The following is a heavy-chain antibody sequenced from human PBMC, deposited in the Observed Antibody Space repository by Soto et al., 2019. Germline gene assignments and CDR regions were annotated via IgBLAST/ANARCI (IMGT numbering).Heavy chain of an antibody. Sequence: SETLSLTCAVSGGSISSGGYSWSWIRQPPGKGLEWIGYIYHSGSTYYNPSLKSRVTISVDRSKNQFSLKLSSVTAADTAVYYCQGIHFASSSFNYYYYAGDVWGQGTTDTVSS. CDR3: QGIHFASSSFNYYYYAGDV. V-gene: IGHV4-30-2*01. J-gene: IGHJ6*02. CDR1: GGSISSGGYS. CDR2: IYHSGST. D-gene: IGHD6-6*01.